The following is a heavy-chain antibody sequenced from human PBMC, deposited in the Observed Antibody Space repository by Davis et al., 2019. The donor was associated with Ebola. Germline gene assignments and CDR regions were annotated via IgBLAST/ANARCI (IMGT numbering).Heavy chain of an antibody. CDR1: GFTFSSYS. D-gene: IGHD6-6*01. Sequence: GESLKISCAATGFTFSSYSMNWVRQAPGKGLEWVSYISSSSSIIYYADSVKGRFTISRDNAKNSLYLQMNSLRAEDTAVYYCARGSIAARPGYYYGMDVWGQGTTVTVSS. CDR2: ISSSSSII. V-gene: IGHV3-48*01. CDR3: ARGSIAARPGYYYGMDV. J-gene: IGHJ6*02.